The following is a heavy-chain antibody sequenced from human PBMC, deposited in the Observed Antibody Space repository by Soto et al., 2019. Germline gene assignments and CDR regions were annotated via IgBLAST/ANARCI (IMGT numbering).Heavy chain of an antibody. D-gene: IGHD6-6*01. CDR1: GDIVSSNSAA. V-gene: IGHV6-1*01. Sequence: PSQTLSLTCAIAGDIVSSNSAAWNWIRQSPSRGLEWLGRTYYRSKWYNDYAVSVKSRITINPDTSKNQFSLQLNSVTPEDTAVSYCARAWAWYSSSSRGALAYWGKGTLVTVSS. CDR3: ARAWAWYSSSSRGALAY. J-gene: IGHJ4*02. CDR2: TYYRSKWYN.